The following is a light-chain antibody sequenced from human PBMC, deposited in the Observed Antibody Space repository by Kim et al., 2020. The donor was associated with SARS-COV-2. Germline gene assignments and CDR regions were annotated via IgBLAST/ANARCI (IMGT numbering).Light chain of an antibody. CDR3: QQYHYLVS. CDR1: QNISNY. Sequence: SASVGHRVTITCQASQNISNYLNWYQQKPGTAPKLLIYDAFNLETGVPATFSGSGSETDFTFTISSLQPEDIATYFCQQYHYLVSFGGGTKVYIK. V-gene: IGKV1-33*01. CDR2: DAF. J-gene: IGKJ4*01.